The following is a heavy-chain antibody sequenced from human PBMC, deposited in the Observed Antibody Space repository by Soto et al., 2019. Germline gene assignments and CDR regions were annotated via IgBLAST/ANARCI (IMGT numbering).Heavy chain of an antibody. V-gene: IGHV4-4*07. CDR2: IYTSGST. CDR1: GGSISSYY. D-gene: IGHD3-3*01. J-gene: IGHJ5*01. Sequence: SETLSLTCTVSGGSISSYYWSWIRQPAGKGLEWIGRIYTSGSTNYNPSLKSRVTMSVDTSKNQFSLKLSSVTAADAAVYYCARDEHYHSWSGYFNWFDPRGKGILVTV. CDR3: ARDEHYHSWSGYFNWFDP.